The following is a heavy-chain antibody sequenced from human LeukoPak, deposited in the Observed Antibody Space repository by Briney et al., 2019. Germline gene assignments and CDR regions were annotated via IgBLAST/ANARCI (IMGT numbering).Heavy chain of an antibody. Sequence: GASLNISCKTFGYCFGNYWIGCVRQLPEKVLEWGGIIYPGDSDNRYSPSFQGQVAISADKSINTAYLQWSSLKASGTAMYYCASAGSSSDYYYFSAFDIWGQGTMVTVSS. CDR1: GYCFGNYW. V-gene: IGHV5-51*03. D-gene: IGHD3-22*01. CDR2: IYPGDSDN. J-gene: IGHJ3*02. CDR3: ASAGSSSDYYYFSAFDI.